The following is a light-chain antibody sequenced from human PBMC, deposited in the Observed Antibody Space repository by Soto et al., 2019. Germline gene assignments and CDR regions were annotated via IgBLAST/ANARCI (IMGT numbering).Light chain of an antibody. J-gene: IGKJ1*01. V-gene: IGKV3-11*01. CDR3: QQRSNWPRT. CDR2: DVS. Sequence: IVLTQSPATLSLSPGERATLSCRASQNISSYLIWYQQKPGQAPRLLMYDVSNRATGIPARFSGSASGTDFTLTISSLEPEDLAVYYCQQRSNWPRTFGQGTKVDIK. CDR1: QNISSY.